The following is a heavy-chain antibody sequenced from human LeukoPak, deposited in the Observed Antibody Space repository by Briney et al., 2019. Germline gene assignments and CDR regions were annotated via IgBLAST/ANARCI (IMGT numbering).Heavy chain of an antibody. J-gene: IGHJ4*02. V-gene: IGHV4-4*02. Sequence: SETLSLTCTVSGDSINRGYWWSWVRQAPGKGLEWIGQIWHSGSTNYNLSLTTRVTISIDKSKNHFSLKLTSATAADTAVYYCATRVYGDSGPFDNWGQGILVAVSS. CDR2: IWHSGST. CDR1: GDSINRGYW. CDR3: ATRVYGDSGPFDN. D-gene: IGHD4-17*01.